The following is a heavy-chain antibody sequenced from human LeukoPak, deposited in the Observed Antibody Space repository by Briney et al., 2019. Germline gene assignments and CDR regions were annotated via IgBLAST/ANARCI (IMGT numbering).Heavy chain of an antibody. CDR1: GFTFRNYA. J-gene: IGHJ4*02. V-gene: IGHV3-23*01. CDR2: IPSSGDGT. D-gene: IGHD5-12*01. Sequence: GGSLRLSCAASGFTFRNYAMTWVRQAPGKGLEWVSSIPSSGDGTYYADSVKGRFTISRDNSKNMLYLQMNSLRAEDTAVYHCARRTSGALDFWDQGTLVTVSS. CDR3: ARRTSGALDF.